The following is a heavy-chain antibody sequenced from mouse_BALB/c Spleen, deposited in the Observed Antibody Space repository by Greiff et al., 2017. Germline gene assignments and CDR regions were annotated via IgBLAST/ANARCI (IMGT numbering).Heavy chain of an antibody. J-gene: IGHJ2*01. CDR1: GYTFTSYW. D-gene: IGHD2-1*01. CDR3: ARRGAYGNYDY. Sequence: QVQLKESGAELARPGASVKLSCKASGYTFTSYWMQWVKQRPGQGLEWIGAIYPGDGDTRYTQKFKGKATLTADKSSSTAYMQLSSLASEDSAVYYCARRGAYGNYDYWGQGTTLTVSS. CDR2: IYPGDGDT. V-gene: IGHV1-87*01.